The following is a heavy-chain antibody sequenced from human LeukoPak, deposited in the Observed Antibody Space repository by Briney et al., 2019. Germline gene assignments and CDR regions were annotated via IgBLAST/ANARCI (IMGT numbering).Heavy chain of an antibody. D-gene: IGHD5-12*01. CDR1: GGSISSGSYF. Sequence: SETLSLTCTVSGGSISSGSYFWNWIRQPAGKGLEWIGRIYTSGSTNYNPSLKSRVTISVDTSKNQFSLKLSSVTAADTAVYYCARMDSGYESSAFDIWGQGTMVTVSS. CDR3: ARMDSGYESSAFDI. J-gene: IGHJ3*02. CDR2: IYTSGST. V-gene: IGHV4-61*02.